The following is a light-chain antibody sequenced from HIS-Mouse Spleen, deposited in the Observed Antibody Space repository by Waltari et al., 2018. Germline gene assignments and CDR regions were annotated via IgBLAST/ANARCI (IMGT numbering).Light chain of an antibody. CDR2: DVS. CDR1: SSAVGCYHY. CDR3: CSYAGSYTYV. V-gene: IGLV2-11*01. Sequence: QSALPQPPAVSASPGQPVTISCPATSSAVGCYHYCCWYQQHPGKAPKLMIYDVSKRPSGVPDRFSGSKSGNTASLTISGLQAEDEADYYCCSYAGSYTYVFGTGTKVTVL. J-gene: IGLJ1*01.